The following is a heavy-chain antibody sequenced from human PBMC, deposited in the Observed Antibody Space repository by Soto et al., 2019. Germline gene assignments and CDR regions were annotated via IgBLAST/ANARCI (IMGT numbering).Heavy chain of an antibody. Sequence: ASVKVSCKASGYTFTSYGISWVRQAPGQGPEWMGWISGHNGNTNHPQSLQGRVTMTTDTSRNTAYMELRSLRSDDTAVYYCARHRFNYYDNTVYHCFDYWRQGTLVTVSS. CDR2: ISGHNGNT. CDR3: ARHRFNYYDNTVYHCFDY. D-gene: IGHD3-22*01. V-gene: IGHV1-18*04. CDR1: GYTFTSYG. J-gene: IGHJ4*02.